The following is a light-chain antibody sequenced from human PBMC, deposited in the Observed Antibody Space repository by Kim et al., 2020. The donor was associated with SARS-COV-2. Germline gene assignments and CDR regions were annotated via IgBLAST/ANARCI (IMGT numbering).Light chain of an antibody. Sequence: VSPRESASLPRSATESVRNNIPWSQHKPGQAPRRLIFDTYKRATGLTARFSGSGSGTLFTLTHSDLHSKDFTLYYCQEYINWPPYAFGQETKLEI. J-gene: IGKJ2*01. CDR3: QEYINWPPYA. CDR2: DTY. CDR1: ESVRNN. V-gene: IGKV3-15*01.